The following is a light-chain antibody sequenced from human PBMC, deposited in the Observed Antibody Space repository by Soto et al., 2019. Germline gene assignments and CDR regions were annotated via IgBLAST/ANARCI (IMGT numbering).Light chain of an antibody. Sequence: ERVMTQSPATLSVSPGERATLSCRASQSVSTNLAWYQQKPGQAPRLLIYAASTRATGVPARFSGSGSGTELTLPISSLQSEDFAVYYCQQYNSWPPIFTFGPGTKVDIK. CDR3: QQYNSWPPIFT. J-gene: IGKJ3*01. V-gene: IGKV3-15*01. CDR1: QSVSTN. CDR2: AAS.